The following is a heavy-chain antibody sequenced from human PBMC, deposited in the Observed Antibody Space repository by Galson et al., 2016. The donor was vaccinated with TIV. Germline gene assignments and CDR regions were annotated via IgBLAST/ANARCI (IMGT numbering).Heavy chain of an antibody. CDR1: GFNFRSYA. V-gene: IGHV3-23*01. Sequence: SLRLSCAASGFNFRSYAMNWVRQAPGKGLEWVSLISGGSYSLNYADSVKGRFTISRDNSKNTLYLQLNSLRAEDTALYYCATPFSSSSFSSYYALDVWGQGTTVTVSS. CDR2: ISGGSYSL. D-gene: IGHD2-2*01. J-gene: IGHJ6*02. CDR3: ATPFSSSSFSSYYALDV.